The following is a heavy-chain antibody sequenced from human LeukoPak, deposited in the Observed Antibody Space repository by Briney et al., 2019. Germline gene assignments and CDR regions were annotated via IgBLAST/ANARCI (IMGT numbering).Heavy chain of an antibody. CDR2: IWYDGSSK. J-gene: IGHJ4*02. CDR1: GFTFSPLG. CDR3: VRASIEGATILDY. D-gene: IGHD1-26*01. Sequence: GGSLRLSCAASGFTFSPLGMHWVRQTPGKGLEWVAGIWYDGSSKYYTDSVQGRFTISRDNDRNTLFLQMNSLRAQDTAVYYCVRASIEGATILDYWGQGTLVTVSS. V-gene: IGHV3-33*08.